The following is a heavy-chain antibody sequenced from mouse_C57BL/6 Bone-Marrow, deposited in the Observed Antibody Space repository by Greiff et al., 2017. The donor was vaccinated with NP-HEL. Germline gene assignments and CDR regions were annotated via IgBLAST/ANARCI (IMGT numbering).Heavy chain of an antibody. V-gene: IGHV3-1*01. CDR3: AREGPGGFDY. D-gene: IGHD1-1*02. CDR1: GYSITSGYD. J-gene: IGHJ2*01. CDR2: ISYSGST. Sequence: DVMLVESGPGMVKPSQSLSLTCTVTGYSITSGYDWHWIRHFPGNKLEWMGYISYSGSTNYNPSLKSRISITHDTSKNHFFLKLNSVTTEDTATYYCAREGPGGFDYWGQGTTLTVSS.